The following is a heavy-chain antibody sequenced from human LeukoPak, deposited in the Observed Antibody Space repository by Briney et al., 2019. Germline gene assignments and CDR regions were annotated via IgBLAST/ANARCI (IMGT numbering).Heavy chain of an antibody. CDR2: IFTSGST. Sequence: SQTLSLTCTVSGGSISSGRYYWNWIQQPAGKGLEWIGHIFTSGSTNYNPSLKSRVTISVDTSKNQFSLKLSSVTAADTAVYYCSRRGYYDSTGYYPKRAIWFDPWGQGTLVTVSS. CDR3: SRRGYYDSTGYYPKRAIWFDP. J-gene: IGHJ5*02. CDR1: GGSISSGRYY. V-gene: IGHV4-61*09. D-gene: IGHD3-22*01.